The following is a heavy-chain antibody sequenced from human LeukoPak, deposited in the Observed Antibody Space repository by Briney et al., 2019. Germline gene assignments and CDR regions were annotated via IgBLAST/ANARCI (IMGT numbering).Heavy chain of an antibody. D-gene: IGHD3-3*01. V-gene: IGHV1-24*01. CDR2: FDPEDGET. CDR3: ATGLSPLRVTIFGVVKEENY. Sequence: ASVKVSCKVSGYTLTELSMHWVQQAPGKGLEWMGGFDPEDGETIYAQKFQGRVTMTEDTSTDTAYMELSSLRSEDTAVYYCATGLSPLRVTIFGVVKEENYWGQGTLVTVSS. CDR1: GYTLTELS. J-gene: IGHJ4*02.